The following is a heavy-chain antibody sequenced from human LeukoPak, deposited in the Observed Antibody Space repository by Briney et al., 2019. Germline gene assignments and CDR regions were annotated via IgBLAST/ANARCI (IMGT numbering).Heavy chain of an antibody. V-gene: IGHV3-21*01. J-gene: IGHJ4*02. CDR1: GFTFSSYS. D-gene: IGHD3-22*01. CDR3: ARQDDSSGYYILDY. Sequence: PGGSLRLSCASSGFTFSSYSVSWVRQAPGKGLGWVSSISSSSRYINYAASVKGRFTISRHNAKNSLCLEMNRLRAGDTAVYECARQDDSSGYYILDYWGQGTLVTVSS. CDR2: ISSSSRYI.